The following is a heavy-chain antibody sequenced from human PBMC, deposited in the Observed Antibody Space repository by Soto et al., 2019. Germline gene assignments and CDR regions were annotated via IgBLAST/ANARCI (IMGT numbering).Heavy chain of an antibody. CDR1: GYTFTSYG. J-gene: IGHJ4*02. D-gene: IGHD4-17*01. V-gene: IGHV1-18*01. CDR2: ISAYNGNT. Sequence: QVQLVQSGAEVKKPGASVKVSCKASGYTFTSYGISWVRQAPGQGLEWMGWISAYNGNTNYAQKLQGRVIMTTDTTTSKAHMEVRSLGSDDTAVYYCSGVGGGDYGDYEADYWGQGTLVTVSS. CDR3: SGVGGGDYGDYEADY.